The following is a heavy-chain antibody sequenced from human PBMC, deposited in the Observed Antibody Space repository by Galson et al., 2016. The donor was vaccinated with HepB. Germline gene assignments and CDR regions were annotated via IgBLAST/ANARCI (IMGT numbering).Heavy chain of an antibody. V-gene: IGHV4-31*03. CDR3: ARAPEWFRANWFDP. CDR1: GGSISSGGYY. D-gene: IGHD3-10*01. Sequence: TLSLTCTVSGGSISSGGYYWSWIRQHPGKGPEWIGYIYYSGSTYYNPSLKSRVTISVDTSKNQFSLRLSSVTAADTAVYYCARAPEWFRANWFDPWGQGTLVTVSS. J-gene: IGHJ5*02. CDR2: IYYSGST.